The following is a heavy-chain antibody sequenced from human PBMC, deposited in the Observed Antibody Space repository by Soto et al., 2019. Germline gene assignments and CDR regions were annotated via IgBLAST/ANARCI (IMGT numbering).Heavy chain of an antibody. CDR1: GFTVSDYY. D-gene: IGHD6-19*01. CDR2: ASGTGTSI. V-gene: IGHV3-11*01. Sequence: GGSLRLSCVASGFTVSDYYMSWIRQAPGKGLEWVSFASGTGTSIYYADSVKGRFTISRDNAENSVHLQMHGLRTEDTAVYYCARGLESFSGWYPSPDYWGQGTLVTVSS. CDR3: ARGLESFSGWYPSPDY. J-gene: IGHJ4*02.